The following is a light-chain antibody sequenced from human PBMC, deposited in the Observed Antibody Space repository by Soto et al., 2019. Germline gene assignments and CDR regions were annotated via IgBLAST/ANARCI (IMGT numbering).Light chain of an antibody. CDR2: GAF. CDR1: QSVSNNY. J-gene: IGKJ2*01. Sequence: EIVLTQSPGTLPLSPGERATLSCRASQSVSNNYLAWYQQKPGQAPRLLIYGAFSRATDIPDRFSGSGSGTDFTLTISRLEPEDFAVYYCQQFGDSQYTFGQGTKLEIK. CDR3: QQFGDSQYT. V-gene: IGKV3-20*01.